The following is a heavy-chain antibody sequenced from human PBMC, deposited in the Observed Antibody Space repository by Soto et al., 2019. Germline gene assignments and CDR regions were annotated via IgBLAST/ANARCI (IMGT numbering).Heavy chain of an antibody. D-gene: IGHD3-22*01. V-gene: IGHV1-69*13. Sequence: ASVKVSCKASGGTFSSYAISWVRQAPGQGLEWMGGIIPIFGTANYAQKFQGRVTITADESTSTAYMELSSLRSEDTAVDYCAREQGGYYDSSGYYYPVNYFDYWGQGTLVTVSS. J-gene: IGHJ4*02. CDR3: AREQGGYYDSSGYYYPVNYFDY. CDR2: IIPIFGTA. CDR1: GGTFSSYA.